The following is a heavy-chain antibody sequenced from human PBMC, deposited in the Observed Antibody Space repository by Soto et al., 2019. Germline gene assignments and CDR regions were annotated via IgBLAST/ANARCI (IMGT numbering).Heavy chain of an antibody. CDR3: ARVGDPTSNAKAGFLDY. CDR1: GFTFRSYG. CDR2: IWHDGSND. J-gene: IGHJ4*02. D-gene: IGHD6-13*01. V-gene: IGHV3-33*01. Sequence: QVQLVESGGGVVQPGGSLRLSCAASGFTFRSYGMHWVRQAPGKGLEWVSIIWHDGSNDYCARSVKGRFTVSRDNSKNTLFLQMNGLRAEDTAVYYCARVGDPTSNAKAGFLDYWGQGTLVTVSS.